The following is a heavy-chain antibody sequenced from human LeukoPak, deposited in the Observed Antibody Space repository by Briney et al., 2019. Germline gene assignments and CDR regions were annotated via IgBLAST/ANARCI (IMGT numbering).Heavy chain of an antibody. CDR3: ATRNFGDYGAFDI. CDR1: GYTLSDLA. D-gene: IGHD4-17*01. V-gene: IGHV1-24*01. J-gene: IGHJ3*02. Sequence: ASVKVSCKVSGYTLSDLAMHWVRQAPGKGLEWMGGLVPEDGEAIYAQPLQGRVTMTEDTSSDTAYMVLSSLRSEDTAVYYCATRNFGDYGAFDIWGQGTMVTVSS. CDR2: LVPEDGEA.